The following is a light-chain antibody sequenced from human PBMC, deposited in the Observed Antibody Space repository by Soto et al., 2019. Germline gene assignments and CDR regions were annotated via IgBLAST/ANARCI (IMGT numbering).Light chain of an antibody. CDR1: QSVSSN. CDR3: QQYNNWPPCT. Sequence: EIVMTQSPATLSVSPGERATLSCRASQSVSSNLAWYQQKPGQAPRLLIYGASTRATSIPARFSGSGSGTEFTLTISSLQTEDFAVYYCQQYNNWPPCTFGQGTKREIK. J-gene: IGKJ2*02. V-gene: IGKV3-15*01. CDR2: GAS.